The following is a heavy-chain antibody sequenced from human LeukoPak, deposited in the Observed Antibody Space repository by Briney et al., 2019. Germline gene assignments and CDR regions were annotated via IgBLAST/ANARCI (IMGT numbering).Heavy chain of an antibody. J-gene: IGHJ5*02. CDR1: GHTFTSYD. V-gene: IGHV1-8*01. CDR2: MNPNSGNT. Sequence: ASVKVSCKASGHTFTSYDINWVRQAPGQGLEWLGWMNPNSGNTGYAQKFQGRVTMTRDTSISTAYMELGSVRSEDTAIYYCARGVNSSPGNWFDPWGQGTLVTVSS. D-gene: IGHD3-10*01. CDR3: ARGVNSSPGNWFDP.